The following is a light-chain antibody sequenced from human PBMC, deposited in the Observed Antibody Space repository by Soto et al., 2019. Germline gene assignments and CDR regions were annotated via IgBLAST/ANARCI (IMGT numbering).Light chain of an antibody. CDR2: LNSDGSH. CDR1: SGHSNYA. Sequence: QPVLTQSPSASASLGASVKLTCTLSSGHSNYAIAWHQQQPEKGPRYLMKLNSDGSHRKGDGIPDRFSGSSSGAERYLTISSLQSEDEADYCCQTWGTGTPWVFGGGTKLTVL. V-gene: IGLV4-69*01. J-gene: IGLJ3*02. CDR3: QTWGTGTPWV.